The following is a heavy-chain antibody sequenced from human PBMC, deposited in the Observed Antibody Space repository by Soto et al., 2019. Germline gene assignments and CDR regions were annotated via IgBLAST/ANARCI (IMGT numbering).Heavy chain of an antibody. CDR2: VGSKTSNYTT. V-gene: IGHV3-73*02. J-gene: IGHJ4*02. CDR3: TLAGD. CDR1: GFTFSGSA. Sequence: EVQLVESGGDLVQPGGSLKLSCVASGFTFSGSAVHWVRQASGKGLEWVGRVGSKTSNYTTKYAASVNGRFTISRDDSKNTSYLLLNSLKNEDTAVYYCTLAGDWGQVTLVTVAS. D-gene: IGHD4-17*01.